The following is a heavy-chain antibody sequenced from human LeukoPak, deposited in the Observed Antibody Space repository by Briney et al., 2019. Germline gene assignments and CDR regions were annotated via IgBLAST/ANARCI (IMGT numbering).Heavy chain of an antibody. CDR1: GGTFSSYA. Sequence: ASVKVSCNASGGTFSSYAISWVRQAPGQGLEWMGGIIPIFGTANYALKFQGRVTITTDESTSTAYMELSSLRSDDAAVYYCAVTLEGRGRWEEIDYWGQGTLVTVSS. V-gene: IGHV1-69*05. CDR3: AVTLEGRGRWEEIDY. J-gene: IGHJ4*02. D-gene: IGHD1-26*01. CDR2: IIPIFGTA.